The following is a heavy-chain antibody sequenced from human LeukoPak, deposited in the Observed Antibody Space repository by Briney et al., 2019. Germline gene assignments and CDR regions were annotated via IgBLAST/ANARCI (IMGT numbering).Heavy chain of an antibody. CDR3: ARDPLSSSSFDL. V-gene: IGHV3-30*03. CDR2: ISHDGANV. CDR1: GFTFSDFA. J-gene: IGHJ4*02. Sequence: GGSLRLSCAASGFTFSDFAMHWVRQAPGKGLKWVALISHDGANVYYEDSVKGRFTISRDNAKNSLYLQMNSLRAEDTAVYYCARDPLSSSSFDLWGQGTLVTVSS. D-gene: IGHD6-13*01.